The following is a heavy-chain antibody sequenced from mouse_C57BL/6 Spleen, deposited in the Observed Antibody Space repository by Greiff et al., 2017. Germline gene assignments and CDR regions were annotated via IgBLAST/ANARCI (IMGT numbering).Heavy chain of an antibody. Sequence: QVQLKQPGAELVKPGASVKMSCKASGYTFTSYWITWVKQRHGKGLAWIGDLYPGSGSTTYNEKFKSKATLTVDPSSSTAYMQRRSLTSEDSAVYYLARYYYGSSFEAWFAYWGQGALGTVSA. J-gene: IGHJ3*01. V-gene: IGHV1-55*01. CDR1: GYTFTSYW. CDR3: ARYYYGSSFEAWFAY. CDR2: LYPGSGST. D-gene: IGHD1-1*01.